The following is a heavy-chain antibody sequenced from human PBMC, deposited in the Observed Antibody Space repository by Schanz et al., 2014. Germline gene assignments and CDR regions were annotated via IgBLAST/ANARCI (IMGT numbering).Heavy chain of an antibody. CDR2: IYDSGNT. CDR1: GDSMSSGGYY. V-gene: IGHV4-31*03. J-gene: IGHJ5*01. D-gene: IGHD4-4*01. CDR3: ARSPGNFPGWFDS. Sequence: QVQLQESGPGLVKPSQTLSLTCNVSGDSMSSGGYYWNWIRQHPGKGLEWIGYIYDSGNTYYNPSLESRVTMSIDTSENQFSLNLRSVTGADTTVYYCARSPGNFPGWFDSWGQGTLVTVSS.